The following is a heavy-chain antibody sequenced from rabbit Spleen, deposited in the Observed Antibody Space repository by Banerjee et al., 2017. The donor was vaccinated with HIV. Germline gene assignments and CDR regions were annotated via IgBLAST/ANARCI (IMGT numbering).Heavy chain of an antibody. V-gene: IGHV1S45*01. CDR3: ATELAGINGGNCDL. Sequence: QQQLVESGGGLVKPEGSLTLTCTASGFTFSSSYVMCWVRQAPGKGLEWLACINGGSSSTAYATWAKDRLSITKTSSTTVTPQKTTLTAAAAAASFFATELAGINGGNCDLWGPGTLVTVS. CDR1: GFTFSSSYV. J-gene: IGHJ4*01. CDR2: INGGSSST. D-gene: IGHD4-1*01.